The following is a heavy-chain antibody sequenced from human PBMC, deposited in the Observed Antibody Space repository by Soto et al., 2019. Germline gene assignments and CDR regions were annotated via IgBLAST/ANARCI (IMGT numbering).Heavy chain of an antibody. CDR2: IVVGSGNT. V-gene: IGHV1-58*01. Sequence: QMQLVQSGPEVKKPGTSVKVSCKASGFTFTSSAVQWVRQARGQRLEWIGWIVVGSGNTNYAQKFQERVTITRDMSTSTAYMELSSLRSEDTAVYYCAADLPSGSSRYYYYYGMDVWGQGTTVTVSS. D-gene: IGHD6-13*01. J-gene: IGHJ6*02. CDR3: AADLPSGSSRYYYYYGMDV. CDR1: GFTFTSSA.